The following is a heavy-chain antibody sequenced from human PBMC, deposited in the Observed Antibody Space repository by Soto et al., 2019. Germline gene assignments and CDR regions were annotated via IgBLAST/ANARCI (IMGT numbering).Heavy chain of an antibody. Sequence: ASAKVPCKASGCTLTSYGIHWLREAPGQRLEWMGCLNAANGDTIYSPNFQCRVTITRDTSSSTAHMELSSLRSEDTALYYCVRRHVSATGIDSVDPWGQGTMVTVSS. D-gene: IGHD6-13*01. CDR3: VRRHVSATGIDSVDP. V-gene: IGHV1-3*01. CDR1: GCTLTSYG. J-gene: IGHJ5*02. CDR2: LNAANGDT.